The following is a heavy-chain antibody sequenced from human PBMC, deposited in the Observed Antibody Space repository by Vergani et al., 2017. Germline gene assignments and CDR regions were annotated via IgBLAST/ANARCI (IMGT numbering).Heavy chain of an antibody. CDR1: GGTFTGYY. CDR2: INPNSGGT. V-gene: IGHV1-2*02. D-gene: IGHD2-2*02. CDR3: ARSPYQPLLYDNLDAFDI. Sequence: QVQLVQSGAEVKKPGSSVKVSCKASGGTFTGYYMHWVRQAPGQGLEWMGWINPNSGGTNYAQKFQGRVTMTRDTSISTAYMELSRLRSDDTAVYYCARSPYQPLLYDNLDAFDIWGQGTMVTVSS. J-gene: IGHJ3*02.